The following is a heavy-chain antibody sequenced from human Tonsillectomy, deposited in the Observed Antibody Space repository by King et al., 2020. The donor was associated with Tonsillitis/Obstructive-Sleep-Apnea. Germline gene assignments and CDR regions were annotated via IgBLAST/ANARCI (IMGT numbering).Heavy chain of an antibody. CDR1: GYTFTGYY. J-gene: IGHJ3*02. CDR3: ARDLYDFWSGEDDAFDI. CDR2: INPNIGGT. D-gene: IGHD3-3*01. Sequence: VQLVESGAEVKKPGASVKVSCKASGYTFTGYYMHWVRQAPGQGLDWMGRINPNIGGTNYAQKFQGRVTMTRDTSISTAYMELSRLRSDDTAVYYCARDLYDFWSGEDDAFDIWGQGTMVTVSS. V-gene: IGHV1-2*06.